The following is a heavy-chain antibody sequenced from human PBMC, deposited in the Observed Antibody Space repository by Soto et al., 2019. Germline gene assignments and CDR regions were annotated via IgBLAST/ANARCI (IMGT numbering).Heavy chain of an antibody. V-gene: IGHV3-23*01. J-gene: IGHJ5*02. CDR2: ISGSGGST. CDR3: AKVGSGSYFRPFDP. D-gene: IGHD1-26*01. CDR1: GFTFSSYA. Sequence: LRLSCAASGFTFSSYAMSWVRQAPGKGLEWVSAISGSGGSTYYADSVKGRFTISRDNSKNTLYLQMNSLRAEDTAVYYCAKVGSGSYFRPFDPWGQGTLVTVSS.